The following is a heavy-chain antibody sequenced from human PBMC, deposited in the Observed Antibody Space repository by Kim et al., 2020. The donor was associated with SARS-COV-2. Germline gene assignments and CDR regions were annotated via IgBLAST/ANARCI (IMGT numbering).Heavy chain of an antibody. CDR1: GYTFTSYA. D-gene: IGHD1-26*01. CDR3: AREPVEVGATLLDY. V-gene: IGHV1-3*01. Sequence: ASVKVSCKASGYTFTSYAMHWVRQAPGQRLEWMGWINAGNGNTKYSQKFQGRVTITRDTSASTAYMELSSLRSEDTAVYYCAREPVEVGATLLDYWGQGTLVTVSS. CDR2: INAGNGNT. J-gene: IGHJ4*02.